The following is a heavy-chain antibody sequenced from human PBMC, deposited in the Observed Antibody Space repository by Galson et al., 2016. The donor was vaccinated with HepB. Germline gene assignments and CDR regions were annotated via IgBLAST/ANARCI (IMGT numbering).Heavy chain of an antibody. J-gene: IGHJ4*02. Sequence: SLRLSCAASGFTFSGSALHWVRRASGKGLEWVGRIRSKSNNYAAAYAASVRGRFTISRDDSKNTAYLQMNSLKTEDTAVYYCFRHDGYSDSGRSINWGQGTLVTVSS. D-gene: IGHD5-24*01. CDR2: IRSKSNNYAA. V-gene: IGHV3-73*01. CDR3: FRHDGYSDSGRSIN. CDR1: GFTFSGSA.